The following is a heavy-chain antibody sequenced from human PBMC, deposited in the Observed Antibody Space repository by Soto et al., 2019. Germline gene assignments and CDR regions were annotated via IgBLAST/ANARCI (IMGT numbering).Heavy chain of an antibody. Sequence: RLSCAASGFTFSSYGMHWVRQAPGKGLEWVAVIWYGGSNKYYADSVKGRFTISRDNSKNTLYLQMNSLRAEDTAVYYXXXXXXXXXXXXXXXXXPXYYYYGMDVXXXGTTVTVSS. CDR1: GFTFSSYG. CDR2: IWYGGSNK. CDR3: XXXXXXXXXXXXXXXXPXYYYYGMDV. V-gene: IGHV3-33*01. J-gene: IGHJ6*01.